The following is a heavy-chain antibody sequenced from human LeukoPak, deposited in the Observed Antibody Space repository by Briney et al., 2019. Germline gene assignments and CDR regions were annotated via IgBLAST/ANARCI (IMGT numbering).Heavy chain of an antibody. CDR3: AKGTRYIVGATDWYLDL. CDR1: GFPFSNYW. CDR2: INSDGINT. D-gene: IGHD1-26*01. J-gene: IGHJ2*01. V-gene: IGHV3-74*01. Sequence: GSLCLSCAASGFPFSNYWMHWVRQAPGKGLVWVSRINSDGINTSYADSVKGRFTISRDNAKNTLTLQMNSLRAEDTAVYNCAKGTRYIVGATDWYLDLWGRGTLVTVSS.